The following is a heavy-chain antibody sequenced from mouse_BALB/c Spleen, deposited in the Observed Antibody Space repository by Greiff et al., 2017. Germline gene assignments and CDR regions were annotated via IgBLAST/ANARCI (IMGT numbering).Heavy chain of an antibody. CDR2: IFPGTCTT. CDR1: GYTFTSYW. V-gene: IGHV1S132*01. J-gene: IGHJ4*01. CDR3: ARAEYGKAMDY. Sequence: QVQLQQSGAELVKPGASVKLSCKTSGYTFTSYWIQWVKQRPGQGLGWIGEIFPGTCTTYYNEKFKGKATLTIDTSSSTAYMQLSSLTSEDSAVYFCARAEYGKAMDYWGQGTSVTVSS. D-gene: IGHD2-1*01.